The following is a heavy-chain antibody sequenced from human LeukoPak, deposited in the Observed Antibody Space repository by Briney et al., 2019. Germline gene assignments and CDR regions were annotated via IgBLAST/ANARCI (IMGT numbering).Heavy chain of an antibody. CDR3: ARGYCSSTSCYMDV. V-gene: IGHV1-69*06. J-gene: IGHJ6*02. Sequence: ASVKVSCKASGGTFISYAISWVRQAPGQGLEWMGGIIPIFGTANYAQKFQGRVTITGDTSASTAYMELSSLRSEDTAVYYCARGYCSSTSCYMDVWGQGTTVT. CDR1: GGTFISYA. CDR2: IIPIFGTA. D-gene: IGHD2-2*01.